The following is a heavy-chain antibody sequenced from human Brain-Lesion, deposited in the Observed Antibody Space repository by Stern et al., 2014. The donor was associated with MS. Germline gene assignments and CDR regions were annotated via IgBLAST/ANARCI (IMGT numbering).Heavy chain of an antibody. Sequence: QVQLQESVPGLVKPSETLSLTCTVSGGSISSSTYYWAWIRQPPGKGREGIGNIYYSGFTYYNPSLKRRVTISVDMTKNQLSLKLISVTAADPAIYYCARHDSVPRPSQLYSARDRGPGYFDYWGQGTLVTVSS. J-gene: IGHJ4*02. CDR3: ARHDSVPRPSQLYSARDRGPGYFDY. CDR1: GGSISSSTYY. D-gene: IGHD1-26*01. CDR2: IYYSGFT. V-gene: IGHV4-39*01.